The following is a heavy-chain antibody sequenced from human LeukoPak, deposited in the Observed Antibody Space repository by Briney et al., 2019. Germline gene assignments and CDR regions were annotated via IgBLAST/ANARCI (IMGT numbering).Heavy chain of an antibody. J-gene: IGHJ4*02. CDR3: ARTLDYYDSSGYFFDY. CDR1: GGSISSYY. Sequence: SETLSLTCTVSGGSISSYYWSWIRQPPGKGLEWIGYIYYSGSTNYNPSLKSRVTISVDTFKNQFSLKLSSVTAADTAVYYCARTLDYYDSSGYFFDYWGQGTLVTVSS. V-gene: IGHV4-59*01. D-gene: IGHD3-22*01. CDR2: IYYSGST.